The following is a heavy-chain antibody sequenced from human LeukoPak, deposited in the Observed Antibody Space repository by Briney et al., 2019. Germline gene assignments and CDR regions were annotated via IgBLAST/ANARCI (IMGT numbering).Heavy chain of an antibody. J-gene: IGHJ3*02. CDR3: ASGRDTLDAFDI. CDR1: GGTFSSYA. D-gene: IGHD2-15*01. V-gene: IGHV1-69*04. Sequence: SVKVSCKASGGTFSSYAISWVRQAPGQGLEWMGRIIPILGIANYAQKFQGRVTITADKSTGTAYMELSSLRSEDTAVYYCASGRDTLDAFDIWGQGTMVTVSS. CDR2: IIPILGIA.